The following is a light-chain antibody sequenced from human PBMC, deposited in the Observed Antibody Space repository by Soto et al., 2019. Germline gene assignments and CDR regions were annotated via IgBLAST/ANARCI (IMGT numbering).Light chain of an antibody. J-gene: IGKJ1*01. Sequence: EIVLTQSPDTLSLSPGERATLSCRASQSVSSYLAWYQQKPGQAPRLLIYGASSRATGIPDRISGSGSGTDFTLTISRLEPEDFAVYYCQQYGSPPQTFGQGTKVDIK. V-gene: IGKV3-20*01. CDR1: QSVSSY. CDR3: QQYGSPPQT. CDR2: GAS.